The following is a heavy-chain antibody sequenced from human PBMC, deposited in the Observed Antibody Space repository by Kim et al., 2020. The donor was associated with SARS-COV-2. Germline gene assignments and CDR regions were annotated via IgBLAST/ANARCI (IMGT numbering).Heavy chain of an antibody. Sequence: NYTPSFQGHVTISADKSISTAYLQWSSLKASDTAMYYCARWFGESYGMDVWGQGTTVTVSS. V-gene: IGHV5-10-1*01. J-gene: IGHJ6*02. CDR3: ARWFGESYGMDV. D-gene: IGHD3-10*01.